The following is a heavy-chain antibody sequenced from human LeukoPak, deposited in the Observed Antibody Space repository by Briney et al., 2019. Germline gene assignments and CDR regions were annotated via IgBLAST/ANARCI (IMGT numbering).Heavy chain of an antibody. CDR3: ASLYDIVGTTVDY. D-gene: IGHD1-26*01. Sequence: ASVKVSCKASGYTFTSYNIHWVRQAPGQGLEWMGRIDPNTGGTKSAKNFQGRVTMTRDTSISTAYMALSGLRSDDTAVYYCASLYDIVGTTVDYWGQGTLVTVSS. J-gene: IGHJ4*02. CDR1: GYTFTSYN. CDR2: IDPNTGGT. V-gene: IGHV1-2*06.